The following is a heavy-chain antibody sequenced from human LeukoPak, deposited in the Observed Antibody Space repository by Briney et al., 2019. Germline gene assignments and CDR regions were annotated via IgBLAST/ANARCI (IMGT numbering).Heavy chain of an antibody. J-gene: IGHJ5*02. Sequence: GESLKISCKGSGYSFTSYWIGWVRQMPGKGLEWMGIFYPGDSDTGYSPSFQVKATISADKSISTAYLQRSSLKASDTAMYYCARRGAVAGKHWFDPWGQGTLVTVSS. V-gene: IGHV5-51*01. CDR1: GYSFTSYW. CDR2: FYPGDSDT. D-gene: IGHD6-13*01. CDR3: ARRGAVAGKHWFDP.